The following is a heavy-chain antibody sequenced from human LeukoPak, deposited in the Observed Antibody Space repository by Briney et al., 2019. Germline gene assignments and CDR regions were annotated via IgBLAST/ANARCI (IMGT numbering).Heavy chain of an antibody. CDR2: IYYSGST. CDR3: ARDSSGYLFDY. CDR1: GGSISSSSHY. J-gene: IGHJ4*02. Sequence: SETLSLTCTVSGGSISSSSHYWGWIRQPPGKGLEWIGSIYYSGSTYYNPSLKSRVTISVDTSKNQFSLKLSSVTAADTAVYYCARDSSGYLFDYWGQGTLVTVSS. V-gene: IGHV4-39*01. D-gene: IGHD3-22*01.